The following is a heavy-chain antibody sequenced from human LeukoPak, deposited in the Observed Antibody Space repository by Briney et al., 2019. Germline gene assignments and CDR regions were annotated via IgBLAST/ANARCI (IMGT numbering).Heavy chain of an antibody. CDR3: AKDREAYGSGSYGDY. CDR2: ISGSGGST. Sequence: GGSLRLSCAASGFTFSSYAMSWVRQAPGKGLEWVSAISGSGGSTYYADSVKGRFAISRDNSKNTLYLQMNSLRAEDTAVYYCAKDREAYGSGSYGDYWGQGTLVTVSS. V-gene: IGHV3-23*01. J-gene: IGHJ4*02. D-gene: IGHD3-10*01. CDR1: GFTFSSYA.